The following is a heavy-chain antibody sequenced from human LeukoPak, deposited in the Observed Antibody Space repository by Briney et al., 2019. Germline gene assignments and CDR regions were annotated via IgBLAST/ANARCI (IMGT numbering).Heavy chain of an antibody. Sequence: SETLSLTCTVSGGSISSYYWSWIRQPPGKGLEWIGYIYYSGSTNYNPSLKSRVTISVDTSKNQFSLKLSSVTAADTAVYYCARADSSGYAFDYWGQRTLVTVSS. V-gene: IGHV4-59*01. CDR3: ARADSSGYAFDY. J-gene: IGHJ4*02. CDR2: IYYSGST. CDR1: GGSISSYY. D-gene: IGHD3-22*01.